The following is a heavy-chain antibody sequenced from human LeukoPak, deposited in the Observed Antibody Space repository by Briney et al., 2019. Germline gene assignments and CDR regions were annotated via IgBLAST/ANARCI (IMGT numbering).Heavy chain of an antibody. Sequence: GGSLRLSCAASGFAFSNYIMTWVRQAPGKGLEWVSAISGSGMTTYYADSVKGRFTISRDNSKNTVDLHLNSLRAEDTAVFYCAKVDITGTIPRAFDIWGQGTMVTVSS. V-gene: IGHV3-23*01. D-gene: IGHD1/OR15-1a*01. J-gene: IGHJ3*02. CDR1: GFAFSNYI. CDR3: AKVDITGTIPRAFDI. CDR2: ISGSGMTT.